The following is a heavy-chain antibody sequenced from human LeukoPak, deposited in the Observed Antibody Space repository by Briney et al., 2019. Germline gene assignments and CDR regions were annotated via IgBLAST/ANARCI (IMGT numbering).Heavy chain of an antibody. CDR2: INHSGST. CDR1: GFTVSSYY. D-gene: IGHD2-15*01. J-gene: IGHJ3*02. CDR3: ARRVAAPNDAFDI. V-gene: IGHV4-34*01. Sequence: GSLRLSCAASGFTVSSYYMTWVRQPPGKGLEWIGEINHSGSTNYNPSLKSRVTISVDTSKNQFSLKLSSVTAADTAVYYCARRVAAPNDAFDIWGQGTMVTVSS.